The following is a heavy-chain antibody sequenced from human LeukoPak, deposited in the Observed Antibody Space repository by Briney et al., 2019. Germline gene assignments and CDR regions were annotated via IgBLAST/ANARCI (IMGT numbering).Heavy chain of an antibody. Sequence: GGSLRLSCAASGFTFSSYEMNWVRQAPGKGLEWVSYISSSGSTIYYPDSVKGRFTISRDNAKNSLYLQMNSLRAEDTAVYYCARESIAVATSWGQGTLVTVSS. CDR1: GFTFSSYE. J-gene: IGHJ4*02. CDR2: ISSSGSTI. D-gene: IGHD6-19*01. V-gene: IGHV3-48*03. CDR3: ARESIAVATS.